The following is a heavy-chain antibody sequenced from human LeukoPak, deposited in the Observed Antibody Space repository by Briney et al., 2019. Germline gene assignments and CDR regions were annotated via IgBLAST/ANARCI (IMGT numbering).Heavy chain of an antibody. Sequence: GGSLRLSCAASGFTFSSYGLHWVRQAPGKGLEWVAVISYDGSNKYYADSVKGRFTISRDNSKNTLYLQMNSLRAEDTAVYYCARDGPAAGLYLDYWGQGILVTVSS. D-gene: IGHD6-13*01. V-gene: IGHV3-30*03. J-gene: IGHJ4*02. CDR2: ISYDGSNK. CDR1: GFTFSSYG. CDR3: ARDGPAAGLYLDY.